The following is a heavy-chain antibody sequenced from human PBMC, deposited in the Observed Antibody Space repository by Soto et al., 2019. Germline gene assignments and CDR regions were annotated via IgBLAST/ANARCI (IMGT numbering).Heavy chain of an antibody. V-gene: IGHV3-48*02. CDR2: ISTSSGTI. Sequence: EVQLVESGGGFVQPGGSLRLSCAASGFTFSSFSMNWVRQAPGKGLEWVSDISTSSGTIYSADSVRGRFTISRDNAKNSLYLQMNSLRDEDTAVYYCARARYSGTYFGAFDIWGQGTVVTVSS. CDR1: GFTFSSFS. J-gene: IGHJ3*02. D-gene: IGHD1-26*01. CDR3: ARARYSGTYFGAFDI.